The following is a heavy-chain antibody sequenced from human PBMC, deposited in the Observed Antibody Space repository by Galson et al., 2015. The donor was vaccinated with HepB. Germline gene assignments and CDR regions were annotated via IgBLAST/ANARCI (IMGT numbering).Heavy chain of an antibody. D-gene: IGHD1-7*01. Sequence: ASGLTFREIAMSLFRQAPGRGLEGIGCIRSNTYGGTTLYAASVKGRFTISIDDSKSNSYLQMNSLKTDDTAVYFCSSGNYDWGSEHWGQGTLVTVSS. CDR3: SSGNYDWGSEH. J-gene: IGHJ4*02. CDR2: IRSNTYGGTT. CDR1: GLTFREIA. V-gene: IGHV3-49*03.